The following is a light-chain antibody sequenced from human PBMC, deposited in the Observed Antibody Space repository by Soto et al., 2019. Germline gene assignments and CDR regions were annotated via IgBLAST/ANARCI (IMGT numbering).Light chain of an antibody. CDR2: GAS. Sequence: EIVLTQSPATLSLSPGERATLSCRASQTVSTYLAWYQQKPGQAPRLLIYGASSRATGIPDRFSGSGSGTEFILTISSLQPDDFATYYCQQYNSYSFGQGTKVDIK. CDR3: QQYNSYS. CDR1: QTVSTY. J-gene: IGKJ1*01. V-gene: IGKV3-20*01.